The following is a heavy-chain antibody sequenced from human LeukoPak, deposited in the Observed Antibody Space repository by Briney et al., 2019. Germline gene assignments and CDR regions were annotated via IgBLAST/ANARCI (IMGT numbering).Heavy chain of an antibody. D-gene: IGHD3-9*01. Sequence: SETLSLTCTVSGGSISSYYWSWVRQPAGKGLEWIGRIYTSGSTNYNPTLKSRLTMSLDTSKNQFSLKLASVTAADTAVYYCARSRSILYGIYYYYYMDVWGTGTTVTVSS. CDR2: IYTSGST. CDR3: ARSRSILYGIYYYYYMDV. V-gene: IGHV4-4*07. CDR1: GGSISSYY. J-gene: IGHJ6*03.